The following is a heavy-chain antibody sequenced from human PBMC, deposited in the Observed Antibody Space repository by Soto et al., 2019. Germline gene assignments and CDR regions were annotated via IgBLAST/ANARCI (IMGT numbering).Heavy chain of an antibody. CDR3: ARVPSP. CDR1: GVSISSGGYS. CDR2: IFHSGST. V-gene: IGHV4-30-2*01. Sequence: SETLSLTCTVSGVSISSGGYSWSWLRQPPGEGLEWIGYIFHSGSTYYNPSLKSRVTISVDRSKNQFSLKLSSVTAADTAVYYCARVPSPWGQGTLVTVSS. J-gene: IGHJ5*02.